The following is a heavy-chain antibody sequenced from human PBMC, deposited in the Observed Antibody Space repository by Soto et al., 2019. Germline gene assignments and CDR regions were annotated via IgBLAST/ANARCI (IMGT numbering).Heavy chain of an antibody. V-gene: IGHV3-23*01. D-gene: IGHD6-13*01. Sequence: EVQLLESGGGLVQPGGSLRLSCAASGFTFSSYAMSWVRQAPGKGLEWVSAISGSGGSTYYADSVKGRFTISRDNSKNTLYLHMNSLRAEDTAVYYCAKGLWPLRGSRSHTIDYWGQGTLVTVSS. CDR2: ISGSGGST. J-gene: IGHJ4*02. CDR1: GFTFSSYA. CDR3: AKGLWPLRGSRSHTIDY.